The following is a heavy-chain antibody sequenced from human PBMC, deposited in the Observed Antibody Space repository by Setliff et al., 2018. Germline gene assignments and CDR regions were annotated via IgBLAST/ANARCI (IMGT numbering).Heavy chain of an antibody. CDR2: IYGNDDN. Sequence: SGPTLVNPTQTLTLTCTFTGFSLSTSGVGVGWIRQPPGKALEWLALIYGNDDNGYSPSLKSRLTITKDTSKNQVVITMTNMDPVDTATYYCAHKSGSYSSIDCWGQGTLVTVCS. V-gene: IGHV2-5*01. D-gene: IGHD1-26*01. CDR1: GFSLSTSGVG. J-gene: IGHJ4*02. CDR3: AHKSGSYSSIDC.